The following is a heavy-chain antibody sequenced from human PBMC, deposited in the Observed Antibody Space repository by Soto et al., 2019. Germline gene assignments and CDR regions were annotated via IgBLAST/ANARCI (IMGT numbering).Heavy chain of an antibody. V-gene: IGHV4-34*01. J-gene: IGHJ4*02. CDR2: IHPSGST. CDR3: SRGIDSKKVGNY. Sequence: SETLSLTCAVYGGSFSGYYCSWIRQAPGKGLEWIGEIHPSGSTYYNPSLESRLTLSVDTSKNQFSLKLTSMAAADTAVYYCSRGIDSKKVGNYWRQGTQVTVSS. CDR1: GGSFSGYY. D-gene: IGHD3-22*01.